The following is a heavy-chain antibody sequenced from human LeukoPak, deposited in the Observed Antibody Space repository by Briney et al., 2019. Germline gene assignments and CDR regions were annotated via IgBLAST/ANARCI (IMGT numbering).Heavy chain of an antibody. Sequence: GGSLRLSCAASGFTFTNYALSWVRQAPGKGLEWVSGIGGSGDSTYYADSVKGRFTISRDNSKNTLYLQTNSLRAEDTAVYYCASDPNDSSGYWGITDWYFDFWGRGTLVSVSS. CDR1: GFTFTNYA. J-gene: IGHJ2*01. V-gene: IGHV3-23*01. D-gene: IGHD3-22*01. CDR2: IGGSGDST. CDR3: ASDPNDSSGYWGITDWYFDF.